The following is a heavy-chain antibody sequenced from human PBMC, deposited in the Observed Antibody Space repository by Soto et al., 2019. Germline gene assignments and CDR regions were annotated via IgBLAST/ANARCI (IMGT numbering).Heavy chain of an antibody. CDR3: AREGGEYYDRSGYWHHWFDP. J-gene: IGHJ5*02. V-gene: IGHV4-30-4*01. CDR2: IYYSGST. Sequence: SETLSLTCTVSGGSISSGEYYWSWIRQPPGKGLEWIGYIYYSGSTYYNPSLKSRVTISVDTSRNQFSLTLSSVTAAETAVYFCAREGGEYYDRSGYWHHWFDPWGQGTLVTVSS. D-gene: IGHD3-22*01. CDR1: GGSISSGEYY.